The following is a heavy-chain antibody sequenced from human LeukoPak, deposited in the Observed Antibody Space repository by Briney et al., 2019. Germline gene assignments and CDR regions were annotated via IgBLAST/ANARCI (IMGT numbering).Heavy chain of an antibody. V-gene: IGHV1-24*01. CDR2: FDPEDGET. J-gene: IGHJ4*02. Sequence: ASVKVSCKVSGYTLTELSMHWVRQAPGKGLEWMGGFDPEDGETIYAQKFQARVTMTEDTSTGTAYMELSSLRSEDTAVYYCATATVGALDYWGQGTLVTVSS. CDR3: ATATVGALDY. D-gene: IGHD1-26*01. CDR1: GYTLTELS.